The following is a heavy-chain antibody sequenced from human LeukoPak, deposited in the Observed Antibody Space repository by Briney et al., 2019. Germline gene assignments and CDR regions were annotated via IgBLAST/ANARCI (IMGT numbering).Heavy chain of an antibody. V-gene: IGHV1-69*04. J-gene: IGHJ5*02. CDR3: ARARRVRGVSPEYSWFDP. Sequence: SVKVSCKASGGSFSSYGFTWVRQAPGQGLEWMGRITPVLCLANYAQKFQGRFTIIAAKFTSTVYMELSSLRSEDTAVYYCARARRVRGVSPEYSWFDPWGQGTLVTVSS. CDR1: GGSFSSYG. D-gene: IGHD3-10*01. CDR2: ITPVLCLA.